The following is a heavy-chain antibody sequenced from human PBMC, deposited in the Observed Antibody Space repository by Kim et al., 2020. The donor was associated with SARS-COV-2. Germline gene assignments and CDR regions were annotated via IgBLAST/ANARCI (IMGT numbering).Heavy chain of an antibody. J-gene: IGHJ3*02. Sequence: SVKVSCKASGGTFSSYAISWVRQAPGQGLEWMGGIIPIFGTANYAQKFQGRVTITADESTSTAYMELSSLRSEDTAVYYCASPQPPKDSMIVVVHPLGAFDIWGQGTMVTVSS. CDR2: IIPIFGTA. V-gene: IGHV1-69*13. CDR1: GGTFSSYA. CDR3: ASPQPPKDSMIVVVHPLGAFDI. D-gene: IGHD3-22*01.